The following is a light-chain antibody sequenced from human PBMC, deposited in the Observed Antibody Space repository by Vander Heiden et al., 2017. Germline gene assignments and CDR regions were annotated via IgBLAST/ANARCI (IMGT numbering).Light chain of an antibody. Sequence: DIVMTQSPDSLAVSLGERATIYCKSSQTVLYSSNNKDYLAWYQQKPGQPPKLLIYWASTRESGVPDRFSGSGSGADFTLTISSLQAEDVAVYYCQQDYSTPYTFGQGTKLEIK. J-gene: IGKJ2*01. CDR3: QQDYSTPYT. CDR2: WAS. CDR1: QTVLYSSNNKDY. V-gene: IGKV4-1*01.